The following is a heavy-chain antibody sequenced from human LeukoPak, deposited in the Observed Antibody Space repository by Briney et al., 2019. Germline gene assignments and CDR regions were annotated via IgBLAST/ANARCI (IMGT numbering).Heavy chain of an antibody. V-gene: IGHV4-59*08. CDR3: ARQKWDRLTYYYYGMDV. CDR2: VSYSGTP. Sequence: SQTLSLTCTVSGYSISNYYWSWIRQPPGKGPEWIGYVSYSGTPDYNPSLKSRATISLDTSRNQFSLQLSSVTAADTAEYYCARQKWDRLTYYYYGMDVWGQGTTVTVSS. J-gene: IGHJ6*02. CDR1: GYSISNYY. D-gene: IGHD1-26*01.